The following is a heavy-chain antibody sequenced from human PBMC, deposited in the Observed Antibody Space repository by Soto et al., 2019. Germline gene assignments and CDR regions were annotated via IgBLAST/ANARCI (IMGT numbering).Heavy chain of an antibody. D-gene: IGHD3-3*01. V-gene: IGHV1-18*01. Sequence: GASVKVSCKASGYTFTSYVISWVRQAPAQGLEWMGWISAYNGNTNYAQKLQGRVTMTTDTSTSTAYMELRSLRSDDTAVYYCARNAIFGESYYYYYYMDVWGKGTTVTVSS. CDR3: ARNAIFGESYYYYYYMDV. J-gene: IGHJ6*03. CDR1: GYTFTSYV. CDR2: ISAYNGNT.